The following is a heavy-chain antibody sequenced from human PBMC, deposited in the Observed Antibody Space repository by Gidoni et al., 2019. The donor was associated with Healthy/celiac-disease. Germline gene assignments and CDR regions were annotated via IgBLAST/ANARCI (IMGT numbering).Heavy chain of an antibody. CDR1: GFTFSSYS. CDR3: ASLQPEVGY. V-gene: IGHV3-21*01. J-gene: IGHJ4*02. CDR2: ISSSSSYI. Sequence: EVQLVESGGGLVKPGGSLRLSCAASGFTFSSYSMNWVRQAPGQGLEWVSSISSSSSYIYYADSVKGRFTISRDNAKNSLYLQMNSLRAEDTAVYYCASLQPEVGYWGQGTLVTVSS.